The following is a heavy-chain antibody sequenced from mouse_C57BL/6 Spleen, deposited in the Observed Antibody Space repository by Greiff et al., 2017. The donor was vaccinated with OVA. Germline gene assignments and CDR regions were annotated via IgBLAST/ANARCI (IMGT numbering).Heavy chain of an antibody. CDR3: AGGNYDNSPWFAY. D-gene: IGHD1-1*01. J-gene: IGHJ3*01. V-gene: IGHV3-8*01. CDR2: ISYSGST. Sequence: EVQGVESGPGLAKPSQTLSLTCSATGYSITSDYWNWIRKFPGNKLEYMGYISYSGSTYYNPSLKSRISTTRDTSKNQYYLQLNSVTTEDTATYYCAGGNYDNSPWFAYWGQGTLVTVSA. CDR1: GYSITSDY.